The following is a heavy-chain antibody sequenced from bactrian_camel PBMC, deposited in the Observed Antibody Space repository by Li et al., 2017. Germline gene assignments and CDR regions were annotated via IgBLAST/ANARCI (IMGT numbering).Heavy chain of an antibody. CDR2: IVTGGGNT. Sequence: QLVESGGGSARAGGTLTLSCAASGDTFRSYCMTWWRQAPGKERGGVAAIVTGGGNTYYAGSVDGRFTISQDNAKNTVYLQMNSLKPEDTAMYYCAGRTDGNCGVWYLTTTSAFQYWGQGTQVTVS. CDR1: GDTFRSYC. V-gene: IGHV3S25*01. CDR3: AGRTDGNCGVWYLTTTSAFQY. J-gene: IGHJ4*01. D-gene: IGHD3*01.